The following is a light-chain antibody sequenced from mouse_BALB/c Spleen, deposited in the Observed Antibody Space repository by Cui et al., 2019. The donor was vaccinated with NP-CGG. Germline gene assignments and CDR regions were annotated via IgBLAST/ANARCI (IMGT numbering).Light chain of an antibody. Sequence: QAVVTQESALTTSPGETVTLTCRSSTGAVTTSNYANWVQEKPDHLFTVLIGGTNNRAPGVPARFSGSLIEDKAALTITGAKTEDEAIYFCALWYSNHWVFGGGTKLTVL. V-gene: IGLV1*01. J-gene: IGLJ1*01. CDR1: TGAVTTSNY. CDR2: GTN. CDR3: ALWYSNHWV.